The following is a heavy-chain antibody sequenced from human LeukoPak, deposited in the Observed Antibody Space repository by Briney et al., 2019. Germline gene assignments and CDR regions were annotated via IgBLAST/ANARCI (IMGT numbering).Heavy chain of an antibody. D-gene: IGHD7-27*01. CDR2: ISGSGGST. J-gene: IGHJ4*02. CDR3: ATYRWGLDY. Sequence: GGSLRLSCAASGFTFSSYAMSWVRQAPGKGLEWVSAISGSGGSTYYADSVKGRFTISRDNAKNSLYLQLNSLRAEDTAVYYCATYRWGLDYWGQGTLVTVSS. V-gene: IGHV3-23*01. CDR1: GFTFSSYA.